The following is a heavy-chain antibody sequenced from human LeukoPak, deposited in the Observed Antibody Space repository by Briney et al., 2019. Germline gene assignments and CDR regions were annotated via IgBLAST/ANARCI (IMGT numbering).Heavy chain of an antibody. J-gene: IGHJ4*02. CDR1: GLTFSSHW. D-gene: IGHD6-6*01. CDR3: ARGPNSNWSGLDF. Sequence: PGRSLRLSCAASGLTFSSHWMHWARQLPGKGLVWVSRISPTGSTTSYADSVKGRFTVSRDNAKNTLYLQVNNLRAEDTAVYYCARGPNSNWSGLDFWGQGTLLTVSS. V-gene: IGHV3-74*01. CDR2: ISPTGSTT.